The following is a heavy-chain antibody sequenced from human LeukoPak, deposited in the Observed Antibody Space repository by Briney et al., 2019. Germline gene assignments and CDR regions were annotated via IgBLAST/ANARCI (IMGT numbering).Heavy chain of an antibody. D-gene: IGHD3-10*01. J-gene: IGHJ3*02. CDR1: GFTFSSDS. CDR3: ARGGPLLLWFREPYAFDI. Sequence: GRSLRLSCAASGFTFSSDSMNSVRQAPGKGLEWGSSISSSSYIYYTDSVTGRFTISRDNAKNSLYLQMNSLRAEDTAVYYCARGGPLLLWFREPYAFDIWGQGTMVTVSS. CDR2: ISSSSYI. V-gene: IGHV3-21*01.